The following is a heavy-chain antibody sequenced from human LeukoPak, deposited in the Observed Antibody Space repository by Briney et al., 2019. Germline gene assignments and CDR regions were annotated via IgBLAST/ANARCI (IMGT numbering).Heavy chain of an antibody. D-gene: IGHD2-15*01. V-gene: IGHV3-9*01. CDR1: GFTFSSYA. J-gene: IGHJ6*02. Sequence: GGSLRLSCAASGFTFSSYAMSWVRQAPGKGLEWVPGISWNSGSIGYADSVKGRFTISRDNAKNSLYLQMNSLRAEDTALYYCAKDGGYCSGGSCYYGMDVWGQGTTVTVSS. CDR3: AKDGGYCSGGSCYYGMDV. CDR2: ISWNSGSI.